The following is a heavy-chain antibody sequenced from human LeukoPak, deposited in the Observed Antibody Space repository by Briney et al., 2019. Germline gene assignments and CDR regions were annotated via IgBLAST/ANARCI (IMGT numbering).Heavy chain of an antibody. J-gene: IGHJ4*02. D-gene: IGHD5-18*01. Sequence: GGSLRLSCAASGFTFSNYGMHWVRQAPGKGLEWVAVIWYDGSYKSYGDSVKGRFTISRDNAKNSLYLQMNSLRAEDTAVYYCARLRGYSYGFDYWGQGTLVTVSS. CDR3: ARLRGYSYGFDY. V-gene: IGHV3-33*01. CDR2: IWYDGSYK. CDR1: GFTFSNYG.